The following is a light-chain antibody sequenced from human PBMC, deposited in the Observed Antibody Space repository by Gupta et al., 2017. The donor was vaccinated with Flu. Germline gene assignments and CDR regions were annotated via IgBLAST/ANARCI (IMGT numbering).Light chain of an antibody. V-gene: IGLV2-14*01. CDR3: SSYTDSGYVV. CDR2: EVS. CDR1: SSAVGGYNY. Sequence: QSALTQPVSVSGTPGHSITISCTGTSSAVGGYNYVSLYQQHPGKTPKLMIYEVSNRPSEVSNHLSGSKSGNTAALTVIGRQADDDADYYCSSYTDSGYVVFGGGTKLTVL. J-gene: IGLJ2*01.